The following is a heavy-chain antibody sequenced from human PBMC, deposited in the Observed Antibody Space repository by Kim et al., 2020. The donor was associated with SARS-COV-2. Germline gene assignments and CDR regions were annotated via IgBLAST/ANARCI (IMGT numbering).Heavy chain of an antibody. CDR3: ARIRKSGSYSGFDY. V-gene: IGHV3-11*03. CDR1: GFTFSDYY. CDR2: ISSSSSYT. Sequence: GGSLRLSCAASGFTFSDYYMSWIRQAPGKGLEWVSYISSSSSYTNYADSVKGRFTISRDNAKNSLYLQMNSLRAEDTAVYYCARIRKSGSYSGFDYWGQGTLVTVSS. J-gene: IGHJ4*02. D-gene: IGHD1-26*01.